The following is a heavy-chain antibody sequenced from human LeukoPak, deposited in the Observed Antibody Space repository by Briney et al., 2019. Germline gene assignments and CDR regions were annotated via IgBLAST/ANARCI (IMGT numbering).Heavy chain of an antibody. D-gene: IGHD1-26*01. Sequence: ASVKVSCKASGYTFTSYGISWVRQAPGQGLEWMGWISAYNGNTNYAQNLQGRVTMTTDKSTSTAYTDLRSLRSDDTAVYYCARDTGSSPGDYWGQGTLVTVSS. J-gene: IGHJ4*02. V-gene: IGHV1-18*01. CDR1: GYTFTSYG. CDR2: ISAYNGNT. CDR3: ARDTGSSPGDY.